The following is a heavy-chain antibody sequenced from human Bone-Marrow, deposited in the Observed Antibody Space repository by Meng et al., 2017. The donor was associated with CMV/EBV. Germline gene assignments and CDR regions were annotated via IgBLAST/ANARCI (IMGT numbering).Heavy chain of an antibody. V-gene: IGHV4-34*01. CDR3: ARESSWSSWFDP. Sequence: LRLSCTVYGGSFSGYYWSWICQPPGKGLEWIGEINHSGSTNYNPSLKSRVTISLDTSKNQFSLKMSSVTAADTAVYYCARESSWSSWFDPWGQGTLVAVSS. D-gene: IGHD6-13*01. CDR2: INHSGST. J-gene: IGHJ5*02. CDR1: GGSFSGYY.